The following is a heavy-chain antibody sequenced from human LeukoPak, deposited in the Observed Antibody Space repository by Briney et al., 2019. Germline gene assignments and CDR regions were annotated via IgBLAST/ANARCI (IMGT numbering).Heavy chain of an antibody. CDR2: ISSSSSYI. D-gene: IGHD4-17*01. CDR3: ARDRHNYGENWFDP. J-gene: IGHJ5*02. V-gene: IGHV3-21*01. CDR1: RFTFSSYS. Sequence: GGSLRLSRAASRFTFSSYSMNWVRQAPGKGLEWVSSISSSSSYIYYADSVKGRFTISRDNAKNSLYLQMNSLRAEDTAVYYCARDRHNYGENWFDPWGQGTLVTVSS.